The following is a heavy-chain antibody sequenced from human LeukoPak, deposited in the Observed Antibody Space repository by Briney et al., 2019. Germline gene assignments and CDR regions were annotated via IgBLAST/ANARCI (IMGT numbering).Heavy chain of an antibody. V-gene: IGHV1-2*02. CDR3: ARVFYDFYIFDY. D-gene: IGHD3-3*01. Sequence: ASVKVSCKASGYTFTGYYMHWVRQAPGQGLEWMGWINPNSGGTNYAQKFQGRVTMTRDTSISTAYMELSRLRSDDTAVYYCARVFYDFYIFDYWGQGTLATVSS. CDR1: GYTFTGYY. J-gene: IGHJ4*02. CDR2: INPNSGGT.